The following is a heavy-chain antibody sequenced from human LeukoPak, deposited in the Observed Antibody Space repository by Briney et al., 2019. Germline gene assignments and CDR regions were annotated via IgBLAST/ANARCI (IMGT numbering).Heavy chain of an antibody. CDR3: ARTEYSGSYFDY. Sequence: PGGSLRLSCAASGFTFSSFWMHWVRQAPGKGLVWVSRINSDGSSITYADSAKGRFTISRDNAKNTLYLQMNSLRAEDTAVYYCARTEYSGSYFDYWGQGTLVTVSS. D-gene: IGHD1-26*01. CDR2: INSDGSSI. V-gene: IGHV3-74*01. J-gene: IGHJ4*02. CDR1: GFTFSSFW.